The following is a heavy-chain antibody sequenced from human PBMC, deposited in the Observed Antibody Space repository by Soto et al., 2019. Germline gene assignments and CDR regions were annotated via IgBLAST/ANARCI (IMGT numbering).Heavy chain of an antibody. CDR3: ARNIAARGILGIYYYYGMDV. CDR1: GFTFSSYG. Sequence: QMQLVESGGGVVQPGRSLRLSCAASGFTFSSYGMHWVRQAPGKGLEWVAVIWYDGSNKYYADSVKGRFTISRDNSKNTLYLQMNSLRAEDTAVYYCARNIAARGILGIYYYYGMDVWGQGTTVTVSS. D-gene: IGHD6-6*01. J-gene: IGHJ6*02. V-gene: IGHV3-33*01. CDR2: IWYDGSNK.